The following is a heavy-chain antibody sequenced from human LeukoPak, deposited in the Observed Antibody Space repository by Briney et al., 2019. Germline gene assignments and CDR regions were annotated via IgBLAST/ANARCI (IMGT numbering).Heavy chain of an antibody. CDR3: ARVLGHSSGWYFDY. CDR2: IIPIFGTA. Sequence: SSVKVSCKASGGTFSSYAISWVRQARGQGREWMGRIIPIFGTANYAQKFQGRVTITTDESTSTAYMELSSLRSEDTAVYYCARVLGHSSGWYFDYWGQGTLVTVSS. V-gene: IGHV1-69*05. D-gene: IGHD6-13*01. J-gene: IGHJ4*02. CDR1: GGTFSSYA.